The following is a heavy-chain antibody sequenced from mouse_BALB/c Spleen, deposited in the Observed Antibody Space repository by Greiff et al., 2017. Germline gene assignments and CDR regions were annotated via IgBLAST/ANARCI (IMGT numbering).Heavy chain of an antibody. Sequence: QVQLKESGPGLVAPSQSLSITCTVSGFSLTSYDISWIRQPPGKGLEWLGVIWTGGGTNYNSAFMSRLSISKDNSKSQVFLKMNSLQTDDTAIYYCVRAYDYDDAMDYWGQGTSVTVSS. D-gene: IGHD2-4*01. J-gene: IGHJ4*01. CDR2: IWTGGGT. CDR1: GFSLTSYD. CDR3: VRAYDYDDAMDY. V-gene: IGHV2-9-2*01.